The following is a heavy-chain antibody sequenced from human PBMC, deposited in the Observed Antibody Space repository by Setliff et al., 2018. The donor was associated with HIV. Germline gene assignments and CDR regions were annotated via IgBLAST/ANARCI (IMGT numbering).Heavy chain of an antibody. CDR3: ARGIAALTASFDY. Sequence: PGESLKISCKGSGYNFTIYWIGWVRQMPGKGLEWMGIIFPGDSKMHYSPSFQGRVTLSADKSISTAYLQWSSLQTSDGGMYYCARGIAALTASFDYWGQGSLVTVSS. CDR2: IFPGDSKM. D-gene: IGHD2-21*02. V-gene: IGHV5-51*01. J-gene: IGHJ4*02. CDR1: GYNFTIYW.